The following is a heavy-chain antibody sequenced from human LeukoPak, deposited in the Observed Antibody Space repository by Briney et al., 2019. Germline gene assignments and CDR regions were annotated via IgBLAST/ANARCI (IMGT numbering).Heavy chain of an antibody. CDR2: IYPGDSDT. V-gene: IGHV5-51*01. J-gene: IGHJ5*02. CDR3: ARSASYGLGRFDP. D-gene: IGHD5-18*01. CDR1: GYSFTSYW. Sequence: GQSLKISCKGSGYSFTSYWIGWARQMPGKGLEWMGIIYPGDSDTRYSPSFQGQVTISADKSISTAYLQWSSLKASDTAMYYCARSASYGLGRFDPWGQGTLVTVSS.